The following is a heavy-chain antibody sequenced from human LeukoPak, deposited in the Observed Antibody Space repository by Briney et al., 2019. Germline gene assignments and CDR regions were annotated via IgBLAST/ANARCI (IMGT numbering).Heavy chain of an antibody. J-gene: IGHJ4*02. CDR3: AKYDYVWGSYRPYYFDY. CDR2: ISGSGGST. D-gene: IGHD3-16*02. V-gene: IGHV3-23*01. CDR1: GFTFSSYG. Sequence: GGSLRLSCAASGFTFSSYGMSWVRQAPGKGLEWVSAISGSGGSTYYADSVKGRFTISRDNSKNTLYLQMNSLRAEDTAVYYCAKYDYVWGSYRPYYFDYRGQGTLVTVSS.